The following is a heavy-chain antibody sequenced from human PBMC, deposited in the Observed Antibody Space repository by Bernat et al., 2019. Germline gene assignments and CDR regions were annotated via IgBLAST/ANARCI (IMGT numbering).Heavy chain of an antibody. D-gene: IGHD3-22*01. CDR1: GFPFSSYE. CDR3: AEKSSVRCARGGGFDY. V-gene: IGHV3-48*03. Sequence: EVQLVESGGGLVQPGGSLRLSCAASGFPFSSYEMNWVRQAPVKGLEWVSYISSSCSTIYYSDSVKGRFTNSRDNTKNRLYLQKNRWRDEDSAVYYCAEKSSVRCARGGGFDYWGQGTLVTVSS. CDR2: ISSSCSTI. J-gene: IGHJ4*02.